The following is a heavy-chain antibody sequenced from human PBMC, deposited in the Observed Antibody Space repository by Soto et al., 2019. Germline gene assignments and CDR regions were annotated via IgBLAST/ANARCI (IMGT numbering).Heavy chain of an antibody. V-gene: IGHV1-46*01. CDR3: ASVPKAAAGTHDNYYGMDA. D-gene: IGHD6-13*01. Sequence: XSVELSSKASVYRSAKYYRYWVRQAPGQGVEWMGIMNPSGCSTSYARKFQVIITMTRNTSTSTVYMELSSLRSEDTDVYFCASVPKAAAGTHDNYYGMDARHRGTRSTVSS. CDR1: VYRSAKYY. CDR2: MNPSGCST. J-gene: IGHJ6*02.